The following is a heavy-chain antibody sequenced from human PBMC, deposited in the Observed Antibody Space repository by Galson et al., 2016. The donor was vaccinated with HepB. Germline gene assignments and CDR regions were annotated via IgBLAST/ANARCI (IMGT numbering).Heavy chain of an antibody. V-gene: IGHV3-30*04. Sequence: LRLSCAASGFTFSNYAMHWVRQAPGKGLEWVAVVSFDGRKKYYADSMKGRFTISRGNAKNTLYLQMNSLRAEDTAVYYCTRAATVDQDFYYYAMDVWGQGTTVTVSS. CDR1: GFTFSNYA. J-gene: IGHJ6*02. CDR3: TRAATVDQDFYYYAMDV. D-gene: IGHD4-23*01. CDR2: VSFDGRKK.